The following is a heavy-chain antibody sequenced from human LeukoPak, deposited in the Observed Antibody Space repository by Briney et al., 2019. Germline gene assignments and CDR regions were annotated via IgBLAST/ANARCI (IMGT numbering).Heavy chain of an antibody. CDR2: ISRTSSHI. D-gene: IGHD3-3*01. J-gene: IGHJ3*02. V-gene: IGHV3-21*01. CDR1: GFTFTTYR. Sequence: GGSLRLSCAVSGFTFTTYRMNWVRQAPGKGLEWVASISRTSSHIYYTDSMKGRFTISRDNAKKSLYLQINSLRAEDTAVYYCARDLRDYDYWSGLVDIWGQGTMVTVSS. CDR3: ARDLRDYDYWSGLVDI.